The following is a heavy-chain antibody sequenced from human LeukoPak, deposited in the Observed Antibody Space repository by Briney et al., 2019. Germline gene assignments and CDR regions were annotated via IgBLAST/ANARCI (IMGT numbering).Heavy chain of an antibody. Sequence: GGSLRLSCEASGFTFSNFGIHWVRQASGKGLDWVAAIQYDGSNKWYADSVKGRFTISRDNSQNTMYLEMNNLRAEDTAVYYCAGDDCGSPSCLAYWGQGTLVTVSS. J-gene: IGHJ4*02. D-gene: IGHD2-2*01. V-gene: IGHV3-33*01. CDR1: GFTFSNFG. CDR2: IQYDGSNK. CDR3: AGDDCGSPSCLAY.